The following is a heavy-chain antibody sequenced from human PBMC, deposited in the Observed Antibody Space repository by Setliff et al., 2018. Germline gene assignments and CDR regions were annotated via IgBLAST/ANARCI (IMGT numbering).Heavy chain of an antibody. CDR1: GFSISSGYY. CDR2: IHHSGKA. D-gene: IGHD3-22*01. CDR3: ARAHTWSLPNDNSGYPGWFDP. Sequence: SETLSLTCAVSGFSISSGYYWGCIRQPPGKGLEWIVTIHHSGKAYYNPSLKSRVTMSVDTSKNHVSLKLSSVTAADTAVYYCARAHTWSLPNDNSGYPGWFDPWGQGTLVTVSS. J-gene: IGHJ5*02. V-gene: IGHV4-38-2*01.